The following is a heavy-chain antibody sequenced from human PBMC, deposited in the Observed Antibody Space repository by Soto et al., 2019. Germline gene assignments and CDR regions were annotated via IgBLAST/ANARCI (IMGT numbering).Heavy chain of an antibody. J-gene: IGHJ3*02. CDR3: AXPSRANYYVNSGSAFDI. Sequence: ASVKVSCKCSGLTFTGYYIHSVRQAPGQGLEWMGWLDANGGATNYAKKFQGGVTMTRATSINKAYLELSSLKSSYTAVYYCAXPSRANYYVNSGSAFDIWGQGTMVTVSS. D-gene: IGHD3-22*01. V-gene: IGHV1-2*02. CDR2: LDANGGAT. CDR1: GLTFTGYY.